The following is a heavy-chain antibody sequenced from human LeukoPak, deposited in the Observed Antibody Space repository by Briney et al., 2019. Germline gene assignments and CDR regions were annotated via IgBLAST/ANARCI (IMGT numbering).Heavy chain of an antibody. V-gene: IGHV4-34*01. Sequence: TSETLSLTCAVYGGSFSGYYWSWIRQPPGKGLEWIGEINHSGGTNYNPSLKSRVTISVDTSKNQFSLKLSSVTAADTAVYYCARDKGVLRYFDWLLGPYYYYYYMDVWGKGTTVTVSS. J-gene: IGHJ6*03. CDR1: GGSFSGYY. D-gene: IGHD3-9*01. CDR2: INHSGGT. CDR3: ARDKGVLRYFDWLLGPYYYYYYMDV.